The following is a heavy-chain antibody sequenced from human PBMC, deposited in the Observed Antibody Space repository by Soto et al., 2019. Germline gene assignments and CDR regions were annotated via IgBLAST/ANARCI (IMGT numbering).Heavy chain of an antibody. CDR2: INHSGST. V-gene: IGHV4-34*01. CDR3: ARGRLTMVRGVIMAPFGY. D-gene: IGHD3-10*01. CDR1: GGSFSGYY. J-gene: IGHJ4*02. Sequence: PSETLSLTCAVYGGSFSGYYWSWIRQPPGKGLEWIGEINHSGSTNYNPSLKSRVTISVDTSKNQFPLKLSSVTAADTAVYYCARGRLTMVRGVIMAPFGYWGQGTLVTVSS.